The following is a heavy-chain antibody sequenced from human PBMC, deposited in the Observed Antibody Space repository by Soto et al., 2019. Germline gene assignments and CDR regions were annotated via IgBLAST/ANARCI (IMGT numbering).Heavy chain of an antibody. CDR2: IKQDGSEK. J-gene: IGHJ6*02. CDR3: ARDRSSYYDILTGPKPPTYYYYGMDV. D-gene: IGHD3-9*01. Sequence: GGSLRLSCAASGFTFSSYWMSWVRQAPGKGLEWVANIKQDGSEKYYVDSVKGRFTISRDNAKNSLYLQMNSLRAEDTAVYYCARDRSSYYDILTGPKPPTYYYYGMDVWGQGTTVTVS. CDR1: GFTFSSYW. V-gene: IGHV3-7*03.